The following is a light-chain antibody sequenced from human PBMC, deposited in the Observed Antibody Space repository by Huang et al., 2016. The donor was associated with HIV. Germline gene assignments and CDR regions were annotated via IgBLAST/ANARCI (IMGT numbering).Light chain of an antibody. V-gene: IGKV3-15*01. CDR1: QSVTSN. CDR3: QQYNSWPPSIT. J-gene: IGKJ5*01. CDR2: GAS. Sequence: EVVMTQSPATLSVSPGERATLSCRASQSVTSNLAWYQQKPGQAPRLVISGASTRATDIPARFSGSGSGTEFTLTISSLQSEDFAIYYCQQYNSWPPSITFAQGTRLEIK.